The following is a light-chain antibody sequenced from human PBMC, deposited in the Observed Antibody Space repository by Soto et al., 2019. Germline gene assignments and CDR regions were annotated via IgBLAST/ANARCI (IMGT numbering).Light chain of an antibody. V-gene: IGLV2-18*01. CDR1: STDFVSYNR. CDR3: SLYTSENTYV. CDR2: EAS. J-gene: IGLJ1*01. Sequence: QSVLTQPPSVSGSPGQSVTISCTGTSTDFVSYNRVSWYQQPPGTAPKLIIYEASNRPSGVPDRFSGSKSGNTASLTISGRQAADEVDYYCSLYTSENTYVFGSGTKVTAL.